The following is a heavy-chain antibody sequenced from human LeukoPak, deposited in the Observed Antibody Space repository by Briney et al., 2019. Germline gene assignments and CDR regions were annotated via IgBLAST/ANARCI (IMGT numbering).Heavy chain of an antibody. CDR1: GFTFSSYD. J-gene: IGHJ3*02. D-gene: IGHD2-2*01. V-gene: IGHV3-13*05. Sequence: GGSLRLSCAASGFTFSSYDMHWLRQDKGKGLEWVSAISTAGDPYYLGSVKGRFTISRENAKNSFYLQMNSLRAGDTAVYYCAGQARPGSAEGAFDIWGQGTMVTVSS. CDR3: AGQARPGSAEGAFDI. CDR2: ISTAGDP.